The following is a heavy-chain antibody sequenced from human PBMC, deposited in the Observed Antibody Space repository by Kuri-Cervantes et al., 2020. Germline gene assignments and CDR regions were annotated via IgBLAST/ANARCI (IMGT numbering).Heavy chain of an antibody. Sequence: SETLSLTCTVSGASISHNYWNWIRQSAGKGLEWIGRIYPSGSTNYNPSLESRVTMSVDTSKNQFSVKMISVTAADTAVYFCARGVSAHGYFDYWGQGTLVTVSS. CDR1: GASISHNY. V-gene: IGHV4-4*07. D-gene: IGHD5/OR15-5a*01. CDR2: IYPSGST. J-gene: IGHJ4*02. CDR3: ARGVSAHGYFDY.